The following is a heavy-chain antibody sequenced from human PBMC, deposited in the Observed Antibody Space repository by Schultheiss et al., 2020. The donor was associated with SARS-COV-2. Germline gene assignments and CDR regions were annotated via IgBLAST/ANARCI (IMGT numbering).Heavy chain of an antibody. CDR3: AHSARHYYYYGMDV. CDR1: GFSLSTSGVG. V-gene: IGHV2-70*12. CDR2: IDWDDDK. J-gene: IGHJ6*02. Sequence: SGPTLVKPTQTLTLTCTFSGFSLSTSGVGVGWIRQPPGKALEWLARIDWDDDKFYSTSLKTRLTISKDTSKNQVVLTMTNMDPVDTATYYCAHSARHYYYYGMDVWGQGTTVTVSS. D-gene: IGHD1-1*01.